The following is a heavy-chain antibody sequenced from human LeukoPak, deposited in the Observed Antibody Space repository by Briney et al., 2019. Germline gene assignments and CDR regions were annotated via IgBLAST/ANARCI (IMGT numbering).Heavy chain of an antibody. Sequence: SETLSLTCTVSGGSISTYYWSWIRQPPGKGLEWIGYISYSGSTNYNPSLKSRVTISLDTSKNQFSLKLSSVTAADTAVYYCARLVAGNNYYYYGMGVWGQGTTVTVSS. J-gene: IGHJ6*02. CDR3: ARLVAGNNYYYYGMGV. V-gene: IGHV4-59*01. CDR2: ISYSGST. D-gene: IGHD6-19*01. CDR1: GGSISTYY.